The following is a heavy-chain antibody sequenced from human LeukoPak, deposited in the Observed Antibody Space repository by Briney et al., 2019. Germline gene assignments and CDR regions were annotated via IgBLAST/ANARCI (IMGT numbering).Heavy chain of an antibody. CDR3: VKGVKWELPFDY. Sequence: PGGSLRLSCAASGFTFRSYAMSWVRQAPGKGLEWVSAISISGGNTYYAGPVKGRFTISRDNSKNTLYLQMNSLRAEDTAVYYCVKGVKWELPFDYWGQGTLVTVSS. J-gene: IGHJ4*02. CDR1: GFTFRSYA. CDR2: ISISGGNT. V-gene: IGHV3-23*01. D-gene: IGHD1-26*01.